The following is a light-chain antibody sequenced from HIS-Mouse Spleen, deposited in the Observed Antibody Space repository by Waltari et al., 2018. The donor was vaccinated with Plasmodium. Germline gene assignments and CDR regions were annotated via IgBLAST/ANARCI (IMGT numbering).Light chain of an antibody. V-gene: IGKV3-11*01. Sequence: VLTHSPATLSLSPGERATLSCRASQSVSSYLAWYQQKPGHAPRLLIYDASNRSTGIPARFSGSGSGTDFTLTISSLEPEDFAVYYCQQRSNWPLTFGGGTKVEIK. J-gene: IGKJ4*01. CDR1: QSVSSY. CDR3: QQRSNWPLT. CDR2: DAS.